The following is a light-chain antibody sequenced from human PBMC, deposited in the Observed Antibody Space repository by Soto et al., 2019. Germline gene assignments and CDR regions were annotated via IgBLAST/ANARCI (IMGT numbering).Light chain of an antibody. CDR2: WAS. V-gene: IGKV4-1*01. CDR1: QSVLYSPNNKNY. CDR3: QQYYGTPHT. Sequence: DIVMTQSPDSLAVSLGERATINCKSSQSVLYSPNNKNYLAWYQQKPGHPPKLLIYWASSRESGVPDQFSGSGFGTDFALTISSLQAEDVAVYYCQQYYGTPHTFGQGTKLEIK. J-gene: IGKJ2*01.